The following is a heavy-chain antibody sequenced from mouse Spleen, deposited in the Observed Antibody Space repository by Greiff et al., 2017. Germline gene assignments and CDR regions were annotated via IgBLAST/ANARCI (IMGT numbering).Heavy chain of an antibody. Sequence: QVQLQQSGPELVKPGASVKLSCKASGYTFTSYDINWVKQRPGQGLEWIGWIYPRDGSTKYNEKFKGKATLTVDTSSSTAYMELHSLTSEDSAVYFCARSGVITTVVVPFDYWGQGTTLTVSS. V-gene: IGHV1-85*01. CDR1: GYTFTSYD. J-gene: IGHJ2*01. CDR2: IYPRDGST. CDR3: ARSGVITTVVVPFDY. D-gene: IGHD1-1*01.